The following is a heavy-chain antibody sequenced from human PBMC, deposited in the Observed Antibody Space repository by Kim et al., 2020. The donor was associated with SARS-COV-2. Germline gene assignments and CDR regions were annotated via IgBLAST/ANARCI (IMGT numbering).Heavy chain of an antibody. CDR3: ARRESTGWSIDY. Sequence: ASVKVSCKASGYTFTDYYMHWVRQAPGQGLEWVGRINPNSGGTTYAQKFQGRVTMTRDPSINTAYMELSSLRSDDTAVYYCARRESTGWSIDYWGQGTL. CDR1: GYTFTDYY. V-gene: IGHV1-2*06. CDR2: INPNSGGT. J-gene: IGHJ4*02. D-gene: IGHD6-19*01.